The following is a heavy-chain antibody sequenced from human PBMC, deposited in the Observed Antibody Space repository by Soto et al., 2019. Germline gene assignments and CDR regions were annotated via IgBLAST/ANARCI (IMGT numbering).Heavy chain of an antibody. D-gene: IGHD3-3*01. CDR3: ARQNFGVVIQYYYYYMDV. J-gene: IGHJ6*03. CDR1: GFTFSSYG. Sequence: GGSLRLSCAASGFTFSSYGMHWVRQAPGKGLEWVAVIWYDGSNKYYADSVKGRFTISRDNSKNTLYLQMNSLRAEDTAVYYCARQNFGVVIQYYYYYMDVWGKGTTVTVSS. V-gene: IGHV3-33*01. CDR2: IWYDGSNK.